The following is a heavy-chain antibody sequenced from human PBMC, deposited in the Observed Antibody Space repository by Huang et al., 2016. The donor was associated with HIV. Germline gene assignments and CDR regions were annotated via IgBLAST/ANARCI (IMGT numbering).Heavy chain of an antibody. CDR2: ISPKNGNT. CDR3: ARDSHFFGSGTFYNPLDS. CDR1: GYSFTDYG. Sequence: QVHLVQSGAEVAKPGASVKVSCKASGYSFTDYGISWVRQGPGQGLEWMGGISPKNGNTNYAKRCQGRVTVTTDTSASTVYMELRSLRSDDSAVYYCARDSHFFGSGTFYNPLDSWGQGTLVSVSS. D-gene: IGHD3-10*01. V-gene: IGHV1-18*04. J-gene: IGHJ4*02.